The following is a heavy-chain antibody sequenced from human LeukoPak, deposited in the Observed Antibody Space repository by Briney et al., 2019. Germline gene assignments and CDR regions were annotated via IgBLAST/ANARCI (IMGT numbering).Heavy chain of an antibody. CDR2: IIPILGIA. CDR3: ANPGDCGGDCYQY. Sequence: ASVKVSCKASGGTFSSYAISWVRQAPGQGLEWMGRIIPILGIANYAQKFQGRVTITADKSTSTAYMELSSLRSEDTAVYYCANPGDCGGDCYQYWGQGTLVTVSS. J-gene: IGHJ4*02. CDR1: GGTFSSYA. V-gene: IGHV1-69*04. D-gene: IGHD2-21*02.